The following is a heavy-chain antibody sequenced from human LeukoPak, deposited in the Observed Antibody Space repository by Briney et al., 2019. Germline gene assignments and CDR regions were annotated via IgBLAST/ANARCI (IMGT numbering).Heavy chain of an antibody. CDR1: GFTFSDYY. CDR3: ARGDPRGYYDSSGYSDFDY. D-gene: IGHD3-22*01. CDR2: ISSSGSTI. Sequence: GGSLRLSCAASGFTFSDYYMSWIRQAPGKGLEWVSYISSSGSTIYYADSVKGRFTITRDNAKNSLYLQMNSLRAEDTAVYYCARGDPRGYYDSSGYSDFDYWGQGTLVTVSS. V-gene: IGHV3-11*01. J-gene: IGHJ4*02.